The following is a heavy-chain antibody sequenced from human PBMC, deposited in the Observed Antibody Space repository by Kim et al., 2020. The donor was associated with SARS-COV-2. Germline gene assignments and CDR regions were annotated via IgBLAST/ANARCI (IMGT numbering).Heavy chain of an antibody. D-gene: IGHD6-19*01. CDR2: IYYSGST. CDR1: GGSVSSGSYY. J-gene: IGHJ4*02. Sequence: SETLSLTCTVSGGSVSSGSYYWSWIRQPPGKGLEWIGYIYYSGSTNYNPSLKSRVTISVDTSKNQFSLKLSSVTAADTAVYYCASPLAYNIAVAAEGDYWGQGTLVTVSS. CDR3: ASPLAYNIAVAAEGDY. V-gene: IGHV4-61*01.